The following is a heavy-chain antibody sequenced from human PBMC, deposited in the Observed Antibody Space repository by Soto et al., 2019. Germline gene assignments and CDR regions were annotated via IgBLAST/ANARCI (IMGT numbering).Heavy chain of an antibody. Sequence: SETLSLTCTFSCGSIISSSYYWGWIRQLPGKGLEWIGSIFYSGSTYYNPSPRSRVTIYIDSSKNQFSLKLSSVTAADTAVYYCARHLVVAATTYNWFDLWGQGTLVTVSS. CDR2: IFYSGST. D-gene: IGHD2-15*01. CDR1: CGSIISSSYY. CDR3: ARHLVVAATTYNWFDL. V-gene: IGHV4-39*01. J-gene: IGHJ5*02.